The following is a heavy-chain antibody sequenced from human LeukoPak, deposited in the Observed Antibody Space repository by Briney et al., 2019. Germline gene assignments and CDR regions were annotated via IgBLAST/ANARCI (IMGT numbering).Heavy chain of an antibody. CDR2: ISSRSDEI. Sequence: PGGSLRHSCAASGFTFSDYYMTWIRQAPGKGLEWISYISSRSDEIFYADSMKGRFTISRDNAKNSLYLEMNSLRAEDTALYYCARDYLRVTGLIFDLWGRGTLVTVSS. J-gene: IGHJ2*01. CDR3: ARDYLRVTGLIFDL. V-gene: IGHV3-11*01. D-gene: IGHD3-10*02. CDR1: GFTFSDYY.